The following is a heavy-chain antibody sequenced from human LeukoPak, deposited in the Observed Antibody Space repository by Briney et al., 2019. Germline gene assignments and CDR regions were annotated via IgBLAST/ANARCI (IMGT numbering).Heavy chain of an antibody. D-gene: IGHD2-8*01. V-gene: IGHV3-33*01. CDR3: ARDRCTNGVCYYDY. CDR1: GFTFSRFG. Sequence: PGGSLRLSCEASGFTFSRFGMHWVRQAPGKGLEWVAVIWYDGSIKYYGDSVRGRFTISRDNPKNTLFLQMNSLRAEDTAVYYCARDRCTNGVCYYDYWGQGTLVTVSS. CDR2: IWYDGSIK. J-gene: IGHJ4*02.